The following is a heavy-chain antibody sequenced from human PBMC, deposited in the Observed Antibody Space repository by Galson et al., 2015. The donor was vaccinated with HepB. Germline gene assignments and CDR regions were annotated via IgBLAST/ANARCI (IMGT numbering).Heavy chain of an antibody. V-gene: IGHV4-59*01. CDR1: GGSISSYY. CDR2: IYYSGSA. J-gene: IGHJ4*02. CDR3: ARGGAYSGYDYDYFDY. Sequence: LSLTCTVSGGSISSYYWSWIRQPPGKGLEWIGYIYYSGSANYNPSLKSRVTISVDTSKNQFSLKLSSVTAADTAVYYCARGGAYSGYDYDYFDYWGQGTLVTVSS. D-gene: IGHD5-12*01.